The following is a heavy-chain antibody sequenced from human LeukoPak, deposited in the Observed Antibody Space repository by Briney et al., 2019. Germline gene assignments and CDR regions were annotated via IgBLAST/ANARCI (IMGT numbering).Heavy chain of an antibody. V-gene: IGHV1-8*01. Sequence: ASVKVSCKASGYAFTGHDIYWVRQAPGQGLQWMGWMNPDRGHAGYAQNLQGRVTMTRNTTTNTAYMELTNLRSEDTAVYYCAKVAGSACYGSYVPALNTWGQGTLVTVSS. CDR3: AKVAGSACYGSYVPALNT. CDR1: GYAFTGHD. CDR2: MNPDRGHA. D-gene: IGHD2-15*01. J-gene: IGHJ4*02.